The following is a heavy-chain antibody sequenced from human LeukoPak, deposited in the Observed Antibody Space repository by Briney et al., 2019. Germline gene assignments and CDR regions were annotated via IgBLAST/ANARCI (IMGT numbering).Heavy chain of an antibody. CDR3: ARDGAPFTYYYDSSGYPFDY. Sequence: ASVKVSCKASGYTFTGYYMHWVRQAPGQGLEWMGRINPNSGGTNYAQKFQGRVTMTRDTSISTAYMELSRLRSDDTAVYYCARDGAPFTYYYDSSGYPFDYWGQGTLVTVSS. CDR2: INPNSGGT. CDR1: GYTFTGYY. D-gene: IGHD3-22*01. J-gene: IGHJ4*02. V-gene: IGHV1-2*06.